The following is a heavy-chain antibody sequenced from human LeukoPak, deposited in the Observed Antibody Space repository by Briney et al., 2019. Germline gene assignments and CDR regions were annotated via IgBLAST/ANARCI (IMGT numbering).Heavy chain of an antibody. CDR2: IKHDGGEK. CDR1: GFTFIMYW. Sequence: GGSLRLSCAASGFTFIMYWMSWVRQAPGKGLEWVANIKHDGGEKYYADSVKGRFTIFIDNAKNSLYLQMNSLRDEDTAVYYCARQLRGVIVVVITAEDHPFDIWGQGTMVTVSS. CDR3: ARQLRGVIVVVITAEDHPFDI. J-gene: IGHJ3*02. D-gene: IGHD3-22*01. V-gene: IGHV3-7*01.